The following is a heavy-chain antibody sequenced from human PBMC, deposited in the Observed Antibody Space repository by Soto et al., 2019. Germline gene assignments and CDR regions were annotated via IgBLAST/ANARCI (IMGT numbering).Heavy chain of an antibody. D-gene: IGHD3-22*01. V-gene: IGHV1-2*04. CDR2: INPNSGGT. CDR1: GYTFTGYY. J-gene: IGHJ6*02. Sequence: ASVKVSCKASGYTFTGYYMHWVRQAPGQGLEWMGWINPNSGGTNYAQKFQGWVTMTRDTSISTAYMELSRLRSDDTAVYYCARQALTITMIVVDDYGMDVWGQGNTVTVSS. CDR3: ARQALTITMIVVDDYGMDV.